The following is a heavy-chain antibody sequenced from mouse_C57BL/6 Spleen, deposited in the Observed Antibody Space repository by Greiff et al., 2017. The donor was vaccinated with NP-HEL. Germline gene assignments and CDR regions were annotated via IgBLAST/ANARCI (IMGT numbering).Heavy chain of an antibody. Sequence: VQLQQSGPELVKPGASVKISCKASGYTFTDYYMNWVKQSHGKSLEWIGDINPNNGGTSYNQKFKGKATLTVDKSSSTAYMELRSLTSEDSAVYYCASDGQAWFAYWGQGTLVTVSA. CDR1: GYTFTDYY. J-gene: IGHJ3*01. D-gene: IGHD2-3*01. V-gene: IGHV1-26*01. CDR2: INPNNGGT. CDR3: ASDGQAWFAY.